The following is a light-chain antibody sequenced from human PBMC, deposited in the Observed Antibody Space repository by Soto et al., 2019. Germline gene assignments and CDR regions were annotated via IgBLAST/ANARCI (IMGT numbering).Light chain of an antibody. J-gene: IGLJ1*01. CDR3: CSYASTSPYV. CDR2: NTN. CDR1: SDSVSASHF. V-gene: IGLV8-61*01. Sequence: QTVVTQEPSFSVSPGGTVTLTCGLSSDSVSASHFPSWYQQHPGQAPRTLIYNTNTRSSGVPDRFSGSILGNRAALTITGAQADDESDYYCCSYASTSPYVFGTGTKVTVL.